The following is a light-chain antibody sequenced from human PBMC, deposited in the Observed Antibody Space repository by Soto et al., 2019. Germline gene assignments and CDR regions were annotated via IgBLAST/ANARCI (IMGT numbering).Light chain of an antibody. J-gene: IGKJ2*01. CDR3: QQYGYSYT. CDR1: QTISTNF. Sequence: ENVLTQSPGTLSLSPGERATLSCRASQTISTNFLAWYQQKPGQAPRLLIYGASNKIPGIPDRFSGSGSGTDFTLTISRLEPEDFAVYYCQQYGYSYTFGQGNKLEIK. CDR2: GAS. V-gene: IGKV3-20*01.